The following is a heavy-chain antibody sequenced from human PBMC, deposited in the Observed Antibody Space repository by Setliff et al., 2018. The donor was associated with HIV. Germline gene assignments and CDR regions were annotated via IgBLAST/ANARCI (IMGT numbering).Heavy chain of an antibody. CDR1: GGSISSRSYY. CDR2: IHYSGNT. CDR3: ARGGLGVVTSFDS. D-gene: IGHD3-3*01. V-gene: IGHV4-31*03. J-gene: IGHJ4*02. Sequence: SETLSLTCSVSGGSISSRSYYWGWIRQPPGKGLEWIGYIHYSGNTYNNPSLNSRISISVDMSKNKFSLKLSSLTAADTAVYYCARGGLGVVTSFDSWGPGTLVTVSS.